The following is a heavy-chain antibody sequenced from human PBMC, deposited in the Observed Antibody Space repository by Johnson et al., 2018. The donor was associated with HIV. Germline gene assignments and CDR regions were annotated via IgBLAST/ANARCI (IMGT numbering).Heavy chain of an antibody. D-gene: IGHD2-2*01. V-gene: IGHV3-7*03. CDR3: AKGSWGRAPYHDAFDI. CDR1: GFTFSSYA. CDR2: INHDASEK. Sequence: VQLVESGGGVVQPGRSLRLSCAASGFTFSSYAMHWVRQAPGKGLEWVANINHDASEKYYVDSVKGRFTISRDNAKNSVSLQMNSLRAEDTALYYCAKGSWGRAPYHDAFDIWGQGTMVTVSS. J-gene: IGHJ3*02.